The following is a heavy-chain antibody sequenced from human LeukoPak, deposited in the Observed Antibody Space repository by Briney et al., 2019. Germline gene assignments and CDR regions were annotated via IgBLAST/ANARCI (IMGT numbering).Heavy chain of an antibody. CDR3: ARGVGSWGTNYFDY. Sequence: PSETLSLTRTVSRGSISSYYWSWIRQPPGKGLEWIGYIYYSGSTNYNPSLKSRVTISVDTSKNQFSLKLSSVTAADTAVYYCARGVGSWGTNYFDYWGQGTLVTVSS. D-gene: IGHD3-16*01. J-gene: IGHJ4*02. CDR1: RGSISSYY. V-gene: IGHV4-59*01. CDR2: IYYSGST.